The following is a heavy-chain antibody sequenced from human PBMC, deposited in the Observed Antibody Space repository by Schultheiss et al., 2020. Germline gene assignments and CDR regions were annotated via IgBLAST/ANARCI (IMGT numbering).Heavy chain of an antibody. D-gene: IGHD6-13*01. Sequence: SETLSLTCTVSGGSISSSSYYWGWIRQPPGKGLEWIGSIYYSGSTYYNPSLKSRVTISVDTSKNQFSLKLSSVTAADTAVYYCARRRGYSSSSHYGMDVWGQGTTVTVSS. CDR3: ARRRGYSSSSHYGMDV. CDR1: GGSISSSSYY. V-gene: IGHV4-39*01. CDR2: IYYSGST. J-gene: IGHJ6*02.